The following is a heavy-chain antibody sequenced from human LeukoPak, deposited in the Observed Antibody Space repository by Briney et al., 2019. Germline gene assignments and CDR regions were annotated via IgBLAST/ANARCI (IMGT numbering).Heavy chain of an antibody. CDR1: GFTFDDYA. D-gene: IGHD3-10*01. V-gene: IGHV3-9*01. J-gene: IGHJ4*02. CDR2: ISWNSGSI. Sequence: PGGSLRLSCAASGFTFDDYAMHWVRQAPGKGLEWVSGISWNSGSIGYADSVKGRFTISRDNAKNSLYLQMNSLRAEDTALYYCAKDGLLWFGELDWGQGTLVTVSS. CDR3: AKDGLLWFGELD.